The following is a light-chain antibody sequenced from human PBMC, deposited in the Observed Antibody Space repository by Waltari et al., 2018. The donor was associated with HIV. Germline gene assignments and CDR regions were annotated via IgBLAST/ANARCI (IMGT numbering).Light chain of an antibody. Sequence: SYVLTQPPSVSVAPGQTARITCGGNNIAALKSLHWYRKRPGQAPVWVVYDDSDRPSGIPERFSGSSSGDTATLTISRAEAGDEADYYCQVYSDRGDHVIFGGGTKLTVL. V-gene: IGLV3-21*02. CDR1: NIAALKS. CDR2: DDS. CDR3: QVYSDRGDHVI. J-gene: IGLJ2*01.